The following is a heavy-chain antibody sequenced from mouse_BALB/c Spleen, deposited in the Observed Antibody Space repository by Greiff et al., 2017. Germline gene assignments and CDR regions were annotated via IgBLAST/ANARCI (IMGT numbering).Heavy chain of an antibody. CDR1: GYSFTGYN. J-gene: IGHJ3*01. D-gene: IGHD2-1*01. CDR3: AREGMDGNLFAY. CDR2: IDPYYGGT. Sequence: EVKLMESGPELEKPGASVKISCKASGYSFTGYNMNWVKQSNGKSLEWIGNIDPYYGGTSYNQKFKGKATLTVDKSSSTAYMQLKSLTSEDSAVYNCAREGMDGNLFAYWGQGTLVTVAA. V-gene: IGHV1-39*01.